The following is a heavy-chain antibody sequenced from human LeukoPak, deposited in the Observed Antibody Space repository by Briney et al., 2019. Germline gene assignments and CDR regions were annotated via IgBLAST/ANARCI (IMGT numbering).Heavy chain of an antibody. Sequence: GGSLRLSCAASGFIFSNYGMHWVRQAPGKRLEWVAVIWNDGSETFHADSVKGRFRIARDNSKNTLYLQMNSLRAEDTAVYYCAKDELNNYYGAGSYFHYWGQGTLVTVSS. J-gene: IGHJ4*02. CDR1: GFIFSNYG. V-gene: IGHV3-30*02. D-gene: IGHD3-10*01. CDR3: AKDELNNYYGAGSYFHY. CDR2: IWNDGSET.